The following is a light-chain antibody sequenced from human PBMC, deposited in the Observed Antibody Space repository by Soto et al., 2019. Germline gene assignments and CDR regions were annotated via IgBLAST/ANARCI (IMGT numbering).Light chain of an antibody. CDR1: SSNIGPGYD. V-gene: IGLV1-40*01. CDR2: GNN. Sequence: QSVLTQPPSVSGAPGQRVTISCTGSSSNIGPGYDVHWYQQLPGTAPKVLIYGNNNRPSGVPDRFSGSKSGTSASLAITGLQAEDEGDYYCLSYYSSLRVVLFGGGIKLAVL. CDR3: LSYYSSLRVVL. J-gene: IGLJ2*01.